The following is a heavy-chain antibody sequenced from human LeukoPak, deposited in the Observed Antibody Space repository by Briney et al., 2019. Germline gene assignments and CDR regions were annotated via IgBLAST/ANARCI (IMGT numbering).Heavy chain of an antibody. CDR2: IYYSGST. CDR1: GVSISSYY. J-gene: IGHJ6*02. V-gene: IGHV4-59*08. D-gene: IGHD3-10*01. Sequence: PSETLSLTCTVSGVSISSYYWSWTRQPPGKGLEWVGYIYYSGSTNYNPSPKSRVTISVDTSKNQFSLKLSSVTAADTAVYYCARLGGPARGEIPYYYYGMDVWGQGTTVTVSS. CDR3: ARLGGPARGEIPYYYYGMDV.